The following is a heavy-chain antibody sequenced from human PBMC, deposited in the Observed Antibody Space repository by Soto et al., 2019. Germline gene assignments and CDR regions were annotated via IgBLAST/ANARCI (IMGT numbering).Heavy chain of an antibody. CDR3: VRESGKVAYGDYFDY. D-gene: IGHD3-16*01. CDR2: ISYDGRDK. J-gene: IGHJ4*02. V-gene: IGHV3-30*03. Sequence: PGGSLRLSCAASGFTFSSYGMQWVRQAPGKGLEWVAVISYDGRDKLYADSVKGRFTISRDDSENSLFLQMNSLRVEDTAVYYCVRESGKVAYGDYFDYCGQRTLVTVSS. CDR1: GFTFSSYG.